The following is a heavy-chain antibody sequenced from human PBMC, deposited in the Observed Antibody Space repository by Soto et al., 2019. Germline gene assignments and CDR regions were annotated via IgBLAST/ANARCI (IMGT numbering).Heavy chain of an antibody. D-gene: IGHD3-22*01. Sequence: SETLSLTCTVSGVSSGNYKWSWIRQPPGKGLEWIGEINHSGNTNYNPSLKSRVTISVDTSKNQFSLKLSSVTAADTAVYYCARHNYNGSGYYYYYYGMDVWGQGTTVTVSS. J-gene: IGHJ6*02. V-gene: IGHV4-34*01. CDR3: ARHNYNGSGYYYYYYGMDV. CDR1: GVSSGNYK. CDR2: INHSGNT.